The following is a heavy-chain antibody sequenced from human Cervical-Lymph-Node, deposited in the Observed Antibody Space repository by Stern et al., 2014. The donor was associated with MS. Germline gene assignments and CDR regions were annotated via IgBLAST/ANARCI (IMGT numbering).Heavy chain of an antibody. V-gene: IGHV1-46*01. J-gene: IGHJ4*02. CDR2: INPNGSVT. Sequence: QVQLVQSGPEVKKPGASVMVSCKTSGYTFTNYYIHRVRQAPGQGPEWMGIINPNGSVTASAQKFQGRLTMTRDTSTTTVYMRLITLTSEDTAMYYCTRAVGGVGREWGQGTLVFVSS. D-gene: IGHD3-16*01. CDR3: TRAVGGVGRE. CDR1: GYTFTNYY.